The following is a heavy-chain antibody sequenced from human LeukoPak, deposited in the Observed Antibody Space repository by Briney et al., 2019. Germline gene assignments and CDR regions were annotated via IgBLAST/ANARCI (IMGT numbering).Heavy chain of an antibody. CDR1: GFTFSNAW. J-gene: IGHJ4*02. Sequence: PGGSLRLSCAASGFTFSNAWMNWVRQAPGKGLEWVGRIKSKYDGGTTDYAAPVKGRFTISRDDSKNTVFLQMNSLKTEDTALYYCATGGYYFDYWGQGTLVTVSS. CDR3: ATGGYYFDY. V-gene: IGHV3-15*01. CDR2: IKSKYDGGTT.